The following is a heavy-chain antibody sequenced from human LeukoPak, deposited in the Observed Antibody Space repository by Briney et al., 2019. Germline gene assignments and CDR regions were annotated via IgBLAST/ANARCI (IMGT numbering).Heavy chain of an antibody. CDR1: GYTFTTYG. D-gene: IGHD2-2*01. Sequence: GASVKVSCKASGYTFTTYGISWVRQAPGQGLQWMGWISAYNGNTNYAQKFQGRVTLTRDTSINTGYMELTGLTSDDTAVYYCARRDFADQLDSWGQGSLVIVSS. CDR2: ISAYNGNT. CDR3: ARRDFADQLDS. J-gene: IGHJ4*02. V-gene: IGHV1-18*01.